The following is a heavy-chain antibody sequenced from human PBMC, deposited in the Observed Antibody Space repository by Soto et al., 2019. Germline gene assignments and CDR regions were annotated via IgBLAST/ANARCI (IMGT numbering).Heavy chain of an antibody. Sequence: SETLSLTCAVYGGSFSGYYWSWIRQPPGKGLEWIGEINHSGSTNYNPSLKSRVTLSVDTSKNQFSLKLRSVTAADTAVYYCASREVDTPMVNYYWGQGTRVTVSS. V-gene: IGHV4-34*01. D-gene: IGHD5-18*01. J-gene: IGHJ4*02. CDR2: INHSGST. CDR3: ASREVDTPMVNYY. CDR1: GGSFSGYY.